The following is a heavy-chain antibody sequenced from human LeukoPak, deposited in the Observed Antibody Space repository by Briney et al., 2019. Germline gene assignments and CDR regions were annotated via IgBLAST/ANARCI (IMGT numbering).Heavy chain of an antibody. CDR3: ARHRLRRPPGY. CDR2: INHSGST. V-gene: IGHV4-34*01. Sequence: SETLSLTCAVYGGSFSGYYWSWIRQPPGKGLEWIGEINHSGSTNYNPSLKSRVTISVDTSKNQFSLKLSSVTAADTAVYYCARHRLRRPPGYWGQGTLVTVSS. J-gene: IGHJ4*02. CDR1: GGSFSGYY. D-gene: IGHD4-17*01.